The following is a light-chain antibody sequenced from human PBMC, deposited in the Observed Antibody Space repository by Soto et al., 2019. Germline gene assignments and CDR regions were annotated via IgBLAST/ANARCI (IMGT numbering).Light chain of an antibody. J-gene: IGKJ1*01. V-gene: IGKV1-5*03. Sequence: DIQMTQSPSTLSASVGDRVTITCRARESISIWLAWYQQKPGKAPKLLIYKASSLQSGVPPTFSGSGSGTEFPLTISSLKPDDFATYYCQHYNNYWTFGQGTKVEIK. CDR1: ESISIW. CDR2: KAS. CDR3: QHYNNYWT.